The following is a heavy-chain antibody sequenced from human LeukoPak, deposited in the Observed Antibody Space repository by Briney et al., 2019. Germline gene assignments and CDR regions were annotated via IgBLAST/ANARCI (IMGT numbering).Heavy chain of an antibody. CDR3: AKSRYCTSTTCSSIF. Sequence: GGSLRLSCAASGFTFSSYAMSWVRQAPGKGLEWVSAISGSGGSTYYADSVKGRFTISRDNSKNTLYLQMNSLRGGDTAVYYCAKSRYCTSTTCSSIFWGQGTLVTVSS. D-gene: IGHD2-2*01. J-gene: IGHJ4*02. CDR1: GFTFSSYA. V-gene: IGHV3-23*01. CDR2: ISGSGGST.